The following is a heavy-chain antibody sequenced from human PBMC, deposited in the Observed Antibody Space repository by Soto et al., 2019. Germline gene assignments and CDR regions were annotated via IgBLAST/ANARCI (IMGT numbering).Heavy chain of an antibody. Sequence: EVQLVESGGGPVRPGGSLKLSCAASGFNFITYSLSWVRQAPGKGLEWVASISSSAVYIDYADSVKGRFTISRDNANNSLYLTMNSLRAEDTATYHCVRDGLDYYDTERLYFDNWGQGTLVTVSS. D-gene: IGHD3-22*01. CDR3: VRDGLDYYDTERLYFDN. V-gene: IGHV3-21*01. J-gene: IGHJ4*02. CDR2: ISSSAVYI. CDR1: GFNFITYS.